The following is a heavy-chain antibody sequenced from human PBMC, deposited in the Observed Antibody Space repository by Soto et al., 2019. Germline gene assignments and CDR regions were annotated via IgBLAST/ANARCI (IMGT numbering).Heavy chain of an antibody. CDR2: ISAYNGNT. V-gene: IGHV1-18*01. CDR3: ARDSYYYGSGSYFAGLNCFDP. Sequence: QVQLVQSGAEVKKPGASVKVSCKASGYTFTSYGISWVRQAPGQGLEWMGWISAYNGNTNYAQKLQGRVTMTTDTSTSTAYMELRSRRSDDTAVYYCARDSYYYGSGSYFAGLNCFDPWVQGTLVTVSS. CDR1: GYTFTSYG. J-gene: IGHJ5*02. D-gene: IGHD3-10*01.